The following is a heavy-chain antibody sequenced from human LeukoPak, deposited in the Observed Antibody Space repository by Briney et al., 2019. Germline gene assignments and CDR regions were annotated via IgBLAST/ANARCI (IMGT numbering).Heavy chain of an antibody. Sequence: GGSLRLSCAASGFGFSRYWMHWVRQAPGKGLVWVSRINSDGSSTSYADSVKGRFTISRDNAKNTLYLQMNSLRAEDTAVYYCARVGSSGWLYYFDYWGQGTLVTVSS. J-gene: IGHJ4*02. CDR3: ARVGSSGWLYYFDY. V-gene: IGHV3-74*01. D-gene: IGHD6-19*01. CDR1: GFGFSRYW. CDR2: INSDGSST.